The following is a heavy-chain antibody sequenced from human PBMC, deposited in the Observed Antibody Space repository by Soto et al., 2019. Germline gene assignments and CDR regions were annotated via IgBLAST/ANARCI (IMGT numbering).Heavy chain of an antibody. CDR3: ARDVGLDYGGNVDY. CDR1: GGSISSGDYY. J-gene: IGHJ4*02. Sequence: ASETLSLTCTVSGGSISSGDYYWSWIRQPPGKGLEWIGYIYYSGSTYYNPSLKSRVTISVDTSKNQFSLKLSSVTAADTAVYYCARDVGLDYGGNVDYRGQGTLVTVS. D-gene: IGHD4-17*01. CDR2: IYYSGST. V-gene: IGHV4-30-4*01.